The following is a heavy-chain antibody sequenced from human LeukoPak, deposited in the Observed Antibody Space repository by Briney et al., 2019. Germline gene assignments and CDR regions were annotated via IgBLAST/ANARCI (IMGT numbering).Heavy chain of an antibody. V-gene: IGHV4-34*01. J-gene: IGHJ3*02. CDR3: ARGGPSFTRYHPDAFDI. D-gene: IGHD3-9*01. CDR1: GGSFSGYY. Sequence: SETLSLTCAVYGGSFSGYYWSWIRQPPGKGLEWIGEINHSGSTNYNPSLKSRVTISVDTSKNQFSLKLSSVTAADTAVYYCARGGPSFTRYHPDAFDIWGQGTMVTVSS. CDR2: INHSGST.